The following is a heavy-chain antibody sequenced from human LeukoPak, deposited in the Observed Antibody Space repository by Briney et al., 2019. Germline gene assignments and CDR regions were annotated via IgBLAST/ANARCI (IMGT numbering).Heavy chain of an antibody. V-gene: IGHV4-34*01. Sequence: SETLSLTCAVYGGSFSGYYWSWIRQPPGKGLEWIGEINHSGSTNYNPSLKSRVTISVDTSKNQFSLKLSSVTAADTAVYYCARDKGIVTNWFDPWGQGTLVTVSS. CDR3: ARDKGIVTNWFDP. CDR2: INHSGST. J-gene: IGHJ5*02. D-gene: IGHD1-26*01. CDR1: GGSFSGYY.